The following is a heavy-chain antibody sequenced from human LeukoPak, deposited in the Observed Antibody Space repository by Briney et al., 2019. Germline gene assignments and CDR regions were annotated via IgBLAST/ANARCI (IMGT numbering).Heavy chain of an antibody. CDR1: GGSFSGYY. J-gene: IGHJ3*02. CDR2: IYHSGST. D-gene: IGHD3-22*01. CDR3: ARVKTTMIVATRAFDI. Sequence: PSEPLSLTCAVYGGSFSGYYWSWIRQPPGKGLEWIGEIYHSGSTNYNPSLKSRVTISVDTSKNQFSLKLSSVTAADTAVYYCARVKTTMIVATRAFDIWGQGTMVTVSS. V-gene: IGHV4-34*01.